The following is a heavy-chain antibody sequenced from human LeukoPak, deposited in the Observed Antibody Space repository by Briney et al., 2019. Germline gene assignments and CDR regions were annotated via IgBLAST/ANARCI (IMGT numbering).Heavy chain of an antibody. D-gene: IGHD1-26*01. CDR2: MKHDGTAT. CDR1: GFPFSTYW. J-gene: IGHJ4*02. Sequence: GGSLRLSCAASGFPFSTYWMSWVRQAPGKGPEWVANMKHDGTATYYGDSVKGRFTISRDNAKNSLYLQMSSLRVEDTAMFYCAREIVGAHTEFDFWGQGTLVSVSS. CDR3: AREIVGAHTEFDF. V-gene: IGHV3-7*01.